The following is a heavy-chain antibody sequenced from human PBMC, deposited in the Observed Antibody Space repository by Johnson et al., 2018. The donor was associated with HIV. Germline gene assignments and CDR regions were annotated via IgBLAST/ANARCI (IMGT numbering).Heavy chain of an antibody. J-gene: IGHJ3*02. CDR1: GFTLGSYA. D-gene: IGHD3-22*01. CDR2: IIGSGGRT. CDR3: ARVDRPYYYDSSDAPNAFDI. Sequence: VQLVESGGDLVQPGGPLRLSCAASGFTLGSYAMSWGRQASGKGLPWASSIIGSGGRTSYADSVKVRFTITITNSTNTLCLQMNNLRGEDTAVYYGARVDRPYYYDSSDAPNAFDIWGQGTMVIVSS. V-gene: IGHV3-23*04.